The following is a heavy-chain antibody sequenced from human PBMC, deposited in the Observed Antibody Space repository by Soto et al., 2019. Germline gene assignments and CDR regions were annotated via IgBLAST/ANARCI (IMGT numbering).Heavy chain of an antibody. CDR3: AIQDSSGYPPSDY. Sequence: GSLRLSCAASGFTFSSYSMNWVRQAPGKGLEWVSSISSSSSYIYYADSVKGRFTISRDNAKNSLYLQMNSLRAEDTAVYYCAIQDSSGYPPSDYWGQGTLVTVSS. V-gene: IGHV3-21*01. CDR2: ISSSSSYI. CDR1: GFTFSSYS. J-gene: IGHJ4*02. D-gene: IGHD3-22*01.